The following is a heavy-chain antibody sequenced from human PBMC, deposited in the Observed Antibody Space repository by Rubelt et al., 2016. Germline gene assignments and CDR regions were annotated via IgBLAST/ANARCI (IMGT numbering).Heavy chain of an antibody. V-gene: IGHV1-2*04. D-gene: IGHD7-27*01. CDR3: ARGWGDY. CDR2: ISPNSGGT. CDR1: GYTFTDYC. Sequence: QVQLVQSGAEVKKPGASVKVSCKTSGYTFTDYCMHWVRQAPGQGLEWMGWISPNSGGTNYAQKFQGWVTMTRETSISTAYMELSRLRADDTAVYYCARGWGDYWGQGTLVTVSS. J-gene: IGHJ4*02.